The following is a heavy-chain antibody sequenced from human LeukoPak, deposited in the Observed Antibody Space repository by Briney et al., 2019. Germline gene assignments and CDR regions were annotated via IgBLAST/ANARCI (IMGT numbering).Heavy chain of an antibody. CDR3: GRLRGAMTTVTSNFDS. CDR1: GGSIIGSTYY. Sequence: SDTLSLTCTVSGGSIIGSTYYWGWIRQPPGKGLEWIGSAFYSGDTYYKSSLKSRVTISVDTSKNQFSLKLGSVTAADTAVYYCGRLRGAMTTVTSNFDSWGQGTLVTVSS. D-gene: IGHD4-17*01. CDR2: AFYSGDT. J-gene: IGHJ4*02. V-gene: IGHV4-39*01.